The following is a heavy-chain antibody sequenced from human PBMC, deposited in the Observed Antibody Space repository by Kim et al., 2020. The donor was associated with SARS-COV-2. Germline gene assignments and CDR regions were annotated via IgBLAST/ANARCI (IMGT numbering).Heavy chain of an antibody. CDR3: ATVESEWVYSGSFDY. CDR2: FDPEDGET. D-gene: IGHD1-26*01. V-gene: IGHV1-24*01. CDR1: GYTLTELS. J-gene: IGHJ4*02. Sequence: ASVKVSCKVSGYTLTELSMHWVRQAPGKGLEWMGGFDPEDGETIYAQKFQGRVTMTEDTSTDTAYMELSSLRSEDTAVYYCATVESEWVYSGSFDYWGQGTLVTVSS.